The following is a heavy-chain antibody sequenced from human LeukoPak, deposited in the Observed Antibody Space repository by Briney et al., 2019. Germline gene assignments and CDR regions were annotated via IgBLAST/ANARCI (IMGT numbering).Heavy chain of an antibody. CDR1: GGSFSGYY. V-gene: IGHV4-34*01. Sequence: PSGTLSLTCAVYGGSFSGYYWSWIRQPPGKGLEWIGEINHSGSTNYNPSLKSRVTISVDTSKNQFSLKLSSVTAADTAVYYCARGYLFLEWFHWFDPWGQGTLVTVSS. D-gene: IGHD3-3*01. CDR3: ARGYLFLEWFHWFDP. J-gene: IGHJ5*02. CDR2: INHSGST.